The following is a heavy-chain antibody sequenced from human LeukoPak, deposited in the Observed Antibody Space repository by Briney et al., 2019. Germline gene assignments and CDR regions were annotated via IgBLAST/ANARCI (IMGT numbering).Heavy chain of an antibody. CDR3: ARDPHGDYVLDY. J-gene: IGHJ4*02. CDR1: GFTFSSYG. D-gene: IGHD4-17*01. Sequence: PGGSLRLSCAASGFTFSSYGLHWVRQAPGKGLEWVAGIWYDGSNKYYADSVKGRFTISRDNSKNTLYLQMNSLRAEDTAVYYCARDPHGDYVLDYWGQGTLVTVSS. CDR2: IWYDGSNK. V-gene: IGHV3-33*01.